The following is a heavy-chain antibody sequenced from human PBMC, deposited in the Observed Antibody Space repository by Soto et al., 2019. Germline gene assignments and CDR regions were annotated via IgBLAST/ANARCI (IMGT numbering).Heavy chain of an antibody. CDR1: GFTFGRYW. Sequence: EVQLVESGGGLVQPGGSLRLSCAASGFTFGRYWMTWVRRAPGRGLEWLTNVNQDGSEKFYLASLRGRFTVSRDNAKNSLYLEMNSLRVEDTAVYYCARPSGYCSGGSCFPFDYWGQGILVTVSS. CDR2: VNQDGSEK. CDR3: ARPSGYCSGGSCFPFDY. V-gene: IGHV3-7*01. J-gene: IGHJ4*02. D-gene: IGHD2-15*01.